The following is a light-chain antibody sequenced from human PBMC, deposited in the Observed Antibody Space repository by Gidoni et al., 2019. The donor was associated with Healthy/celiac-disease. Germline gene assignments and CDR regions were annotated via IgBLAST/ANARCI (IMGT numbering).Light chain of an antibody. Sequence: EIVMTQSPATLSVSPGERATLSCRASQSVSSNLAWYQQKPGQAPRLLIYGASTRATGIPARFSGSGSGTDFTLTISSLQSEDFAVYYCQQYNPLTFGGGTKVEIK. V-gene: IGKV3-15*01. CDR1: QSVSSN. CDR3: QQYNPLT. J-gene: IGKJ4*01. CDR2: GAS.